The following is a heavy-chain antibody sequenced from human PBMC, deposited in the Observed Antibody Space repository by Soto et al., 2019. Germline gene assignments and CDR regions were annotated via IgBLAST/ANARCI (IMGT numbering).Heavy chain of an antibody. Sequence: SETLSLTCTVSCGSISSSIYYWGWIRQPPGKGLDWIGSIYYSGSTYYNPSLKSRVTIYVDTSKNQFSLKLSSVTAADTAVYYCARRGWLQIDYWGQGTLVTVS. CDR3: ARRGWLQIDY. J-gene: IGHJ4*02. V-gene: IGHV4-39*01. D-gene: IGHD5-12*01. CDR1: CGSISSSIYY. CDR2: IYYSGST.